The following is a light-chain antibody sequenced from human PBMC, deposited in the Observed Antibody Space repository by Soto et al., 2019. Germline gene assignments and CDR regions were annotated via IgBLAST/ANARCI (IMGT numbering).Light chain of an antibody. CDR3: QQYNNWWT. CDR1: QSVSNN. Sequence: EIVMTQSPATLSVPPGERATLSFRASQSVSNNLAWYQKKPCQAPRLLIYGASTSATGIPARFSGSGSGTEITLTISSLQSEDFAVYYCQQYNNWWTFGQGTRVDIK. J-gene: IGKJ1*01. CDR2: GAS. V-gene: IGKV3-15*01.